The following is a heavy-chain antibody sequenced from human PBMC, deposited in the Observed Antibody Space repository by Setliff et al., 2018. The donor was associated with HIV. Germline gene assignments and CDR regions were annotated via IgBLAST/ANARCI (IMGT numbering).Heavy chain of an antibody. CDR3: ARHPREEPERNYKFDS. CDR2: IHTNRGT. J-gene: IGHJ4*02. Sequence: SETLSLTCAVSGSSISGYYWSWIRQSPGKGLEWIGYIHTNRGTKTNLSLKTRATVSLDTSKNQFFLRLTSVTATDTAIYYCARHPREEPERNYKFDSWGQGTLVTVSS. D-gene: IGHD1-7*01. CDR1: GSSISGYY. V-gene: IGHV4-4*09.